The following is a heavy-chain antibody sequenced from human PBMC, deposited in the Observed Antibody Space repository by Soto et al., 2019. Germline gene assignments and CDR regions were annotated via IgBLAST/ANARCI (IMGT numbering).Heavy chain of an antibody. Sequence: QVQLVQSGAEVKKPGASVKVCCKASGYTFTSYYMHWVRQAPGQGLEWMGIINPSGGSTSYAQKFQGRVTMTRDTSTSTVYMELSSLRSEDTAVYYCARGSPYSSSSSGDAFDIWGQGTMVTVSS. V-gene: IGHV1-46*01. CDR1: GYTFTSYY. J-gene: IGHJ3*02. CDR3: ARGSPYSSSSSGDAFDI. CDR2: INPSGGST. D-gene: IGHD6-6*01.